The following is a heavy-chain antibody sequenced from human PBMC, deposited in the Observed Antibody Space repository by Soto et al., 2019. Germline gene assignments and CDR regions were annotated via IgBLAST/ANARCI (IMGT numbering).Heavy chain of an antibody. J-gene: IGHJ4*02. D-gene: IGHD4-4*01. CDR1: GFTFSSYA. V-gene: IGHV3-30-3*01. CDR3: ARDSLTDYSNSFDY. Sequence: PGGSLRLSCAASGFTFSSYAMHWVRQAPGKGLEWVAVISYDGSNKYYADSVKGRFTISRDNSKNTLYLQMNSLRAEDTAVYYCARDSLTDYSNSFDYWGQGTLVTVSS. CDR2: ISYDGSNK.